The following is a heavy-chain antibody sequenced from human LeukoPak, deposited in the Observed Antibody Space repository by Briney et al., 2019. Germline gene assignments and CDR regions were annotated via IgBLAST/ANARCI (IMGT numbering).Heavy chain of an antibody. V-gene: IGHV4-34*01. Sequence: SETLSLTCAVYGGSFSGYYWSWIRQPPGKGLEWIGEINHSGSTNYNPSLKSRVTISVDTSKNQFSLKLGSVTAADTAVYYCARGKTKTRWLQSGDGRAFDIWGQGTMVTVSS. CDR2: INHSGST. CDR3: ARGKTKTRWLQSGDGRAFDI. D-gene: IGHD5-24*01. CDR1: GGSFSGYY. J-gene: IGHJ3*02.